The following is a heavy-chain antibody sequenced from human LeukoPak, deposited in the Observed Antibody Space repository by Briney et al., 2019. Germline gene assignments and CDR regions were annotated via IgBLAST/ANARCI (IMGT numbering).Heavy chain of an antibody. J-gene: IGHJ3*02. Sequence: GASVKVSCKASGYTFTSYGISWVRQAPGQGLEWMGWINPNSGGTNYAQKFQGRVTMTRDTSISAAYMELSRLRSDDTAVYYCASYRSYRAKNAFDIWGQGTMVTVSS. CDR3: ASYRSYRAKNAFDI. CDR2: INPNSGGT. V-gene: IGHV1-2*02. CDR1: GYTFTSYG. D-gene: IGHD1-26*01.